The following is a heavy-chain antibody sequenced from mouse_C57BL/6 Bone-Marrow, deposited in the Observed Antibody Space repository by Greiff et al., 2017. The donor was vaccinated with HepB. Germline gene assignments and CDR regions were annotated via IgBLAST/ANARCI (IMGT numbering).Heavy chain of an antibody. V-gene: IGHV1-50*01. Sequence: QVQLQHPGAELVKPGASVKLSCKASGYTFTSYWMQWVKQRPGQGLEWIGEIDPSDSYTNYNQKFKGKATLTVDTSSSTAYMQLSSLTSEDSAVYYCASSTTVVATRYFDVWGTGTTVTVSS. CDR1: GYTFTSYW. D-gene: IGHD1-1*01. J-gene: IGHJ1*03. CDR3: ASSTTVVATRYFDV. CDR2: IDPSDSYT.